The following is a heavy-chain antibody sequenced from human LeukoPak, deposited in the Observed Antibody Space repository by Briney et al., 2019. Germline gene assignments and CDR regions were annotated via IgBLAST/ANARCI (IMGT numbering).Heavy chain of an antibody. CDR3: ARGLERGYSYGYAFDI. CDR1: GFTFSSYA. Sequence: GGSLRLSCAASGFTFSSYAMHWVRQAPGKGLEWVAVISYDGSNKYYAGSVKGRFTISRDNSKNTLYLQMNSLRAEDTAVYYCARGLERGYSYGYAFDIWGQGTMVTVSS. J-gene: IGHJ3*02. D-gene: IGHD5-18*01. V-gene: IGHV3-30*14. CDR2: ISYDGSNK.